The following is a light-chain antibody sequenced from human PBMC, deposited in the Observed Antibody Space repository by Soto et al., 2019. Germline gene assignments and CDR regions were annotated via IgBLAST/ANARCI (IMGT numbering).Light chain of an antibody. J-gene: IGLJ2*01. CDR3: TSYAGSNIPVV. CDR1: SSDVGGYNF. CDR2: EVS. Sequence: QSALTQPPSAPGSPGQSVTISCTGTSSDVGGYNFVSWYQQHPGKAPKLMIYEVSKRPSGVPDRFSGSKSGNTASLTVSGLQADDEADYYCTSYAGSNIPVVFGGGTKVTVL. V-gene: IGLV2-8*01.